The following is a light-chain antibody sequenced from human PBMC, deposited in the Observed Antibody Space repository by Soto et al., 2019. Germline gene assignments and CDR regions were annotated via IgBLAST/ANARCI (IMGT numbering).Light chain of an antibody. J-gene: IGKJ1*01. CDR3: QQYKSWWT. Sequence: EIQMTQSPSTLSASVGDTVTIACRASEDVANYLAWHQQKPGRAPMLLISDASDLKSGVPSRFSGSGSGTDFTLIISNLQPDDSATYYCQQYKSWWTFGQGTKV. CDR1: EDVANY. V-gene: IGKV1-5*01. CDR2: DAS.